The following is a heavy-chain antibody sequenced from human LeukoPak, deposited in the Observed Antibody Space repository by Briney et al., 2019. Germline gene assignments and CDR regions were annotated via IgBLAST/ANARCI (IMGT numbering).Heavy chain of an antibody. Sequence: PGGSLRLPCAASGFTFSSYWMSWVRQAPGKGLEWVANIKQDGSEKYYVDSVKGRFTISRDNAKNSLYLQMNSLRAEDTAVYYCARGRYYDSSGYHGWFDPWGQGTLVTVSS. J-gene: IGHJ5*02. V-gene: IGHV3-7*01. CDR2: IKQDGSEK. CDR1: GFTFSSYW. CDR3: ARGRYYDSSGYHGWFDP. D-gene: IGHD3-22*01.